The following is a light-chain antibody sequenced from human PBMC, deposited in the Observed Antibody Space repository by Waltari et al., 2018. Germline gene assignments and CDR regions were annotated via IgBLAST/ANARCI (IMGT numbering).Light chain of an antibody. V-gene: IGLV2-14*01. CDR1: SSDVGIYNY. CDR3: SSYRSSRTPYVV. J-gene: IGLJ2*01. CDR2: EVS. Sequence: QSALTPPASVSGSPGPSIPIPCTGTSSDVGIYNYVSCYQNHPGKSPKLMIYEVSNRPSGVSNRVSGSKSGDTASLTISGLQAEDEADYYCSSYRSSRTPYVVFGGGTKLTVL.